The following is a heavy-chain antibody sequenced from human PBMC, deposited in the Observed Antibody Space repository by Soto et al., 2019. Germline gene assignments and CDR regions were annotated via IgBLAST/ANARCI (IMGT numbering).Heavy chain of an antibody. V-gene: IGHV3-74*01. D-gene: IGHD3-10*01. CDR2: INSDGSST. Sequence: EVQLVESGGGLVQPGGSLRLSCAASGFTFSSYWMHWVRQAPGKGLVWVSRINSDGSSTSYADSVKGRFTISRDNAKNTLYLQMNSLRAKDTAVYYCARDPGGRGVGRGYYYYYYMDVWGKGTTVTVSS. CDR3: ARDPGGRGVGRGYYYYYYMDV. J-gene: IGHJ6*03. CDR1: GFTFSSYW.